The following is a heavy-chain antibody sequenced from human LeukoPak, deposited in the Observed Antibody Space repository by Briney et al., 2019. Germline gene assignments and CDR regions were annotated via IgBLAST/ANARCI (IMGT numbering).Heavy chain of an antibody. CDR1: GVTFSSYA. V-gene: IGHV3-23*01. CDR3: AKGGGAYYSDSSTYSAPFEH. J-gene: IGHJ4*02. CDR2: ISGSGGST. Sequence: GGSLRLSCAASGVTFSSYAINWVRQAPGKGLEWVSGISGSGGSTYYADPVKGRFTISRDNSKNTLYLQMNSLRAEDTAVYYCAKGGGAYYSDSSTYSAPFEHWGQGTLVTVSS. D-gene: IGHD3-22*01.